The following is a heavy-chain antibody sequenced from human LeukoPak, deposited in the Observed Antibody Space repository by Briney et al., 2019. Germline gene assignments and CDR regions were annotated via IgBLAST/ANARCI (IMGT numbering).Heavy chain of an antibody. V-gene: IGHV3-21*01. CDR2: ISSSSSYI. J-gene: IGHJ4*02. CDR3: ARDHNWNYFDY. D-gene: IGHD1-20*01. Sequence: TGGSLRLSCAASGFTFSSYSMNWVCQAPGKGLEWVSSISSSSSYIYYADSVKGRFTISRDNAKNSLYLQMNSLRAEDTAVYYCARDHNWNYFDYWGQGTLVTVSS. CDR1: GFTFSSYS.